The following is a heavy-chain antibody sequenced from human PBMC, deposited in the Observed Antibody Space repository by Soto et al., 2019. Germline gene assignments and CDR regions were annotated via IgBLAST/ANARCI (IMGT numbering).Heavy chain of an antibody. J-gene: IGHJ4*02. D-gene: IGHD3-3*01. CDR3: ARLFGVVTVDY. CDR2: IIPIFGTA. CDR1: GGTFISYA. Sequence: QVQLVQSGAAVKKPGSSVKVSCKASGGTFISYAISWVRQAPGQGLEWMGGIIPIFGTANYAQKFQGRVTITADECTSKAYMELSSLRSEDTAVYYCARLFGVVTVDYWGQGTLVTVSS. V-gene: IGHV1-69*12.